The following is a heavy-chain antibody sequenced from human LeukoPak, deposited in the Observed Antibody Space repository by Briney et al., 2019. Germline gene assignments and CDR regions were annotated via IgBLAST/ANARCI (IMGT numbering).Heavy chain of an antibody. V-gene: IGHV1-18*01. Sequence: GASVKVSCKASGYTFTNYGISWVRQAPGQGLEWMGWISAYNGHTKYAQKLQGRVTMTTDTSTSTAYMELRSLRSDDTAVYYCARVSLRYFDYWGQGTLVTVSS. CDR2: ISAYNGHT. J-gene: IGHJ4*02. D-gene: IGHD4-17*01. CDR3: ARVSLRYFDY. CDR1: GYTFTNYG.